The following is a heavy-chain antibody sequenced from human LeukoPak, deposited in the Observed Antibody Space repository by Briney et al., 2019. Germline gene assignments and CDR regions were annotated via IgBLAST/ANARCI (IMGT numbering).Heavy chain of an antibody. J-gene: IGHJ4*02. CDR1: GGSISSSNW. D-gene: IGHD3-22*01. V-gene: IGHV4-4*02. CDR3: ARDRYYYDSSARYFDY. Sequence: PSETLSLTCAVSGGSISSSNWWSWIRQPPGKGLEWIGEIYHSGSTNYNPSLKSRVTISVDKSKTQFSLKLSSVTAADTAVYYCARDRYYYDSSARYFDYWGQGTLVTVSS. CDR2: IYHSGST.